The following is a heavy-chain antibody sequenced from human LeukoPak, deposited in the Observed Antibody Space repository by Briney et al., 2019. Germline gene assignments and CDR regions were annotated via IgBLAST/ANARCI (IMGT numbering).Heavy chain of an antibody. Sequence: ASVKVSCKASGYTFTGYYMHWVRQAPGQGLEWMGWINPNSGGTNYAQEFQGRVTITRDTSASTAYMELSSLRSEDMAVYYCAVNSGSYHDAFDIWGQGTMVTVSS. CDR1: GYTFTGYY. J-gene: IGHJ3*02. CDR3: AVNSGSYHDAFDI. CDR2: INPNSGGT. D-gene: IGHD1-26*01. V-gene: IGHV1-2*02.